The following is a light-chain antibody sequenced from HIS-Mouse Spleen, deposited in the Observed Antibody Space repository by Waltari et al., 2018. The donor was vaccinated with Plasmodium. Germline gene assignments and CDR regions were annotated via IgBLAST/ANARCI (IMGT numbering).Light chain of an antibody. CDR2: QDS. CDR3: QAWDSSTVV. J-gene: IGLJ2*01. CDR1: KLGANH. Sequence: SYELTQTPSVPVPLGQPARLTCSADKLGANHTCWYRQKPGQSPVLVIYQDSKRPSWIPGRFSGSNSGNTATLTISGTQAMDEADYYCQAWDSSTVVFGGGTKLTVL. V-gene: IGLV3-1*01.